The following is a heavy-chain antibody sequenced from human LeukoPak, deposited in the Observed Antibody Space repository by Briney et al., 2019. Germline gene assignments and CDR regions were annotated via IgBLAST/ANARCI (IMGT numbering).Heavy chain of an antibody. V-gene: IGHV5-51*01. CDR2: INPDDSDT. CDR1: GYRFSSYW. CDR3: ARVGEQDWFDP. J-gene: IGHJ5*02. Sequence: GESLKISCQGSGYRFSSYWVGWVRQMPGKGLEWMGIINPDDSDTRYSPSFQGQVTISADKSISTAYLQWSSLKASDTAMYYCARVGEQDWFDPWGQGTLVTVSS. D-gene: IGHD4-17*01.